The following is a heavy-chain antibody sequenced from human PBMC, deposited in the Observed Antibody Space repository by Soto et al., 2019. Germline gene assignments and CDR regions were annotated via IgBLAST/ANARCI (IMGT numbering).Heavy chain of an antibody. J-gene: IGHJ6*03. D-gene: IGHD3-9*01. V-gene: IGHV4-59*01. CDR2: IYYSGST. CDR3: ARSRDYDILTGYLVYYYYYMDV. Sequence: SETLSLTCTVSGGSISSYYWSWIRQPPGKGLEWIGYIYYSGSTNYNPSLKSRVTISVDTSKNQFSLKLSSVTAADTAVYYCARSRDYDILTGYLVYYYYYMDVWGKGTTVTVSS. CDR1: GGSISSYY.